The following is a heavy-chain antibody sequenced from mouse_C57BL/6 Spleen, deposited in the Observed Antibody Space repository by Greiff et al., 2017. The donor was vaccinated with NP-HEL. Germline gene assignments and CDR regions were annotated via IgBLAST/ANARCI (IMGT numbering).Heavy chain of an antibody. Sequence: VQLQQPGTELVKPGASVKLSCKASGYTFTSYWMHWVKQRPGQGLEWIGNINPSNGGTNYNEKLKSKATLTVDTSSNTAYMQLSRLTSEDSAVYYCARWVTTDYYFDYWGQGTTLTVSS. CDR2: INPSNGGT. D-gene: IGHD1-1*01. CDR3: ARWVTTDYYFDY. CDR1: GYTFTSYW. V-gene: IGHV1-53*01. J-gene: IGHJ2*01.